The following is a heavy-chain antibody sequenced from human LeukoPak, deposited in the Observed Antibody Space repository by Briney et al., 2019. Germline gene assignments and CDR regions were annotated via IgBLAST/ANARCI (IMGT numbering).Heavy chain of an antibody. V-gene: IGHV1-69*01. J-gene: IGHJ4*02. D-gene: IGHD2-2*02. CDR1: GGTFSSYA. Sequence: TVKVSCKASGGTFSSYAISWVRQAPGQGLEWMGGIIPIFGTANYAQKFQGRVTITADESTSTAYMELSSLRSEDTAVYYCARVPYCSSTSCYTPYHYWGQGTLVTVSS. CDR2: IIPIFGTA. CDR3: ARVPYCSSTSCYTPYHY.